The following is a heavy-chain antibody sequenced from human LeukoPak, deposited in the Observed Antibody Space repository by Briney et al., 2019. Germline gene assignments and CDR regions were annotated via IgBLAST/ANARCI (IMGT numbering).Heavy chain of an antibody. CDR2: IKQDGSEK. CDR3: ARDDGSYYDFWSGAQAFDI. V-gene: IGHV3-7*01. J-gene: IGHJ3*02. CDR1: GFTFSSYW. D-gene: IGHD3-3*01. Sequence: GGSLRLSCAASGFTFSSYWMSWVRQAPGKGLEWVANIKQDGSEKYYVDSVKGRFTISRDNAKNSLYLQMNSLRAEDTAVYYCARDDGSYYDFWSGAQAFDIWGQGTMVTVSS.